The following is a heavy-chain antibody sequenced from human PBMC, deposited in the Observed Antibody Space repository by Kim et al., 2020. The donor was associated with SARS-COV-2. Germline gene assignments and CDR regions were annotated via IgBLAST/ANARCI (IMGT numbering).Heavy chain of an antibody. D-gene: IGHD3-10*01. CDR3: AKASYYYGSGSYGRTALGED. V-gene: IGHV3-30*02. J-gene: IGHJ4*02. Sequence: RFTISRDNSKNTLYLQMNSLRAEDTAVYYCAKASYYYGSGSYGRTALGEDWGQGTLVTVSS.